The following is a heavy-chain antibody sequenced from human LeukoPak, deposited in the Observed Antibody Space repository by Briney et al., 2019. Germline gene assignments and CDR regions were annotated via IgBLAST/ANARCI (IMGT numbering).Heavy chain of an antibody. J-gene: IGHJ4*02. CDR3: AKASMIVVVTFEK. Sequence: GGSLRLSCAASGFTFSSYAMSWVRQAPGKGLEWVSAISGSGGSTYYADSVKGRFTISRDNSKNTLYLQMNNLRAEDTAVYYCAKASMIVVVTFEKWGQGTLVTVSS. CDR1: GFTFSSYA. V-gene: IGHV3-23*01. CDR2: ISGSGGST. D-gene: IGHD3-22*01.